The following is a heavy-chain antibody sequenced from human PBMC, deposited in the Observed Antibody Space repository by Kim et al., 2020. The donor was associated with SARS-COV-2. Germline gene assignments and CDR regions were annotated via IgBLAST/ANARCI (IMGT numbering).Heavy chain of an antibody. J-gene: IGHJ5*02. Sequence: SETLSLTCAVSGGSISSSNWWSWVRQPPGKGLEWIGEIYHSGSTNYNPSLKSRVTISVDKSKNQFSLKLSSVTAADTAVYYCARDYGYSSGWYPSTNWFDPGGQGTLVTVSS. D-gene: IGHD6-19*01. CDR1: GGSISSSNW. V-gene: IGHV4-4*02. CDR2: IYHSGST. CDR3: ARDYGYSSGWYPSTNWFDP.